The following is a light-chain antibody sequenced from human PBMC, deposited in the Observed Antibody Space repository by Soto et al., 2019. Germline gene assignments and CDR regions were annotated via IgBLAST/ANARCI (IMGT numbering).Light chain of an antibody. CDR2: EVS. CDR1: SSDIGRYDH. Sequence: QSVLTQPASVSGSPGQSITISCTGSSSDIGRYDHVSWYQHHPGKAPKLLISEVSSRPSGVPTRFSGSKSGYTASLTISGLQAEDEADYYCNSHTSGDFRVFGTGTKLTVL. CDR3: NSHTSGDFRV. V-gene: IGLV2-14*01. J-gene: IGLJ1*01.